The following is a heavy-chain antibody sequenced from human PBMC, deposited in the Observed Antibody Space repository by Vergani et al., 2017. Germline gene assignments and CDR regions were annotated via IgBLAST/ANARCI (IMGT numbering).Heavy chain of an antibody. J-gene: IGHJ6*02. Sequence: QVQLVQSGSELKKPGASVTVSCKASGYTFSTSGMNWVRQAPGQGLGWMGWINANTGNPTYAQGFGGRFVFSLDTSVSTAYLQISSLKTEDTAVYYCARVERGYYYYYGMDVWGQGTTVTVSS. CDR2: INANTGNP. CDR1: GYTFSTSG. V-gene: IGHV7-4-1*02. CDR3: ARVERGYYYYYGMDV.